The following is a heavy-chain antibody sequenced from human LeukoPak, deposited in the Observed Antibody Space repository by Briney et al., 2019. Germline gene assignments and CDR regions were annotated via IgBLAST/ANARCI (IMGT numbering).Heavy chain of an antibody. CDR2: IYYSGST. Sequence: SQTLSLTCTVSGGSISSGDYYWSWIRQPPGKGLEWIGYIYYSGSTYYNPSLKSRVTISVDTSKNQFSLKLSSVTAADTAVYYCARMDGYNYNFDYWGQGTLVTVSS. CDR1: GGSISSGDYY. CDR3: ARMDGYNYNFDY. D-gene: IGHD5-24*01. J-gene: IGHJ4*02. V-gene: IGHV4-30-4*08.